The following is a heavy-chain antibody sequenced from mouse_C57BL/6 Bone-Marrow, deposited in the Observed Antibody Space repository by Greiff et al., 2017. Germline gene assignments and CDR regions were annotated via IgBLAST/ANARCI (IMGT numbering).Heavy chain of an antibody. CDR3: AREEEIYYEYGGYVDV. CDR1: GYTFTSYW. J-gene: IGHJ1*03. V-gene: IGHV1-50*01. CDR2: IDPSDSYT. Sequence: VQLQQPGAELGKPGASVKLSCKASGYTFTSYWMQWVKQRPGQGLEWIGEIDPSDSYTNYNQKFKGKATLTVDTSSSTAYMQLSSLTSEDSAVXYCAREEEIYYEYGGYVDVGGTGTTVNVSS. D-gene: IGHD2-4*01.